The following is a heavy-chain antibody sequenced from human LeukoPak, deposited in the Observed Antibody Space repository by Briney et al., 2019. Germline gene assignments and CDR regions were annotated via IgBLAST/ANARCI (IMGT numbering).Heavy chain of an antibody. V-gene: IGHV4-34*01. CDR1: GVPFSGYY. J-gene: IGHJ4*02. CDR3: ATTVTTGGDY. Sequence: SEPLSLTRAVYGVPFSGYYCRWLRQPPTKGLKWIGEINHSGSTNYNPSLQSRVTISVDTSKNQFSLKLSSVTAADTAVYYCATTVTTGGDYWGQGTLVTVSS. CDR2: INHSGST. D-gene: IGHD4-17*01.